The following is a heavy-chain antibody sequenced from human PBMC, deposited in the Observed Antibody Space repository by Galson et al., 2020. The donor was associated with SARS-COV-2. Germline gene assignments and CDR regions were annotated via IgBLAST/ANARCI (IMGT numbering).Heavy chain of an antibody. CDR1: GFTFSSYG. Sequence: SLKISCAASGFTFSSYGMHWVRQAPGKGLEWVAVIWYDGSNKYYADSVKGRFTISRDNSKNTLYLQMNSLRAEDTAVYYCARDIPAIAAAGTDAFDIWGQGTMVTVSS. V-gene: IGHV3-33*01. CDR2: IWYDGSNK. J-gene: IGHJ3*02. CDR3: ARDIPAIAAAGTDAFDI. D-gene: IGHD6-13*01.